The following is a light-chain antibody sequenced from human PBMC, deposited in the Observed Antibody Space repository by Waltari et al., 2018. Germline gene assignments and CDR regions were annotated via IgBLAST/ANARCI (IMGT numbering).Light chain of an antibody. CDR2: GTS. CDR1: QSVTSIS. Sequence: SQSVTSISLTWYQQKRCQAPRLLIYGTSSRATGIPDRFSGSGSGTDFTLTISRLEPEDFAVYYCQQYDGEVVTFGGGTKVEI. CDR3: QQYDGEVVT. J-gene: IGKJ4*01. V-gene: IGKV3-20*01.